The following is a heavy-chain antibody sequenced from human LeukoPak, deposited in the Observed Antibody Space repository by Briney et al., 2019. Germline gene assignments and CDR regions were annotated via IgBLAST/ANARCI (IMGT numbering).Heavy chain of an antibody. Sequence: GGALRLSCAASGFTFSSYGMYWGRQAPGKGLEWGAVISYDGSNKYYADSVKGQFTISRDNAKNSLYLQMNSLRAEDTAVYYCARVSSYYGMDVWGQGTTVTVSS. V-gene: IGHV3-30*03. D-gene: IGHD3-3*02. CDR1: GFTFSSYG. CDR3: ARVSSYYGMDV. J-gene: IGHJ6*02. CDR2: ISYDGSNK.